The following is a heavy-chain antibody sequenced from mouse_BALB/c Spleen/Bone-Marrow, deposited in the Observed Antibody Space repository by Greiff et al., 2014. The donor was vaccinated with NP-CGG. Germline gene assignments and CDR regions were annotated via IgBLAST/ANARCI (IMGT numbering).Heavy chain of an antibody. CDR3: ARGGYYGTSLYWYFDV. D-gene: IGHD1-1*01. Sequence: VQPQQSGPELVKPGASVKMSCKASGYTFTSYVIHWVKQKPGQGLEWIGYINPYNDGTKYNEKFKGKATLTSDKSSSTAYMELSSLTSEDSAVYYCARGGYYGTSLYWYFDVWGAGTTVTVSS. CDR1: GYTFTSYV. V-gene: IGHV1-14*01. J-gene: IGHJ1*01. CDR2: INPYNDGT.